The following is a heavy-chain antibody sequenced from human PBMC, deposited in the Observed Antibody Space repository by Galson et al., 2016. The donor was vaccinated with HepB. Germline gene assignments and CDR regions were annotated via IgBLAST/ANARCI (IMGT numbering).Heavy chain of an antibody. J-gene: IGHJ2*01. CDR2: IYSGGST. V-gene: IGHV3-53*01. CDR1: VFTVSSNY. Sequence: SLRLSCAASVFTVSSNYMSWVRQAPGKGLEWVSVIYSGGSTYYADSVKGRFTISRDNSKNTLYLQMNNLRAEDTAVDYCARAMGRLAAAGYWYFDLWGRGTLVTVSS. D-gene: IGHD6-13*01. CDR3: ARAMGRLAAAGYWYFDL.